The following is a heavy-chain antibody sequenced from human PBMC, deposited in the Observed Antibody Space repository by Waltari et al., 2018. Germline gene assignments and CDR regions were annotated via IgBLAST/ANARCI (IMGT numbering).Heavy chain of an antibody. J-gene: IGHJ3*02. CDR1: GLPLRSYS. D-gene: IGHD2-21*02. Sequence: EVQLVESGGGLVKPGGSLRLSCAASGLPLRSYSMNWVRQGPGKGLEWVSSISSSSSYIYYADSVKGRFTISRDNAKNSLYLQMNSLRAEDTAVYYCARASTVVTPRAFDIWGQGTMVTVSS. CDR2: ISSSSSYI. CDR3: ARASTVVTPRAFDI. V-gene: IGHV3-21*01.